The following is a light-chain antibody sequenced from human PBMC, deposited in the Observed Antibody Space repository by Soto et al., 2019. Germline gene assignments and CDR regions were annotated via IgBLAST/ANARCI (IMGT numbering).Light chain of an antibody. J-gene: IGKJ4*01. CDR1: QTISSW. Sequence: DIQMTQSPSTLSGSVGERLTITCLASQTISSWLAWYKQQPGKAPNIMIHGGSILQSGVPQRVSGGGAGKDVTLTISSLQTEDVASYYGQQIYTIPLTFGGGTKVDIK. CDR2: GGS. CDR3: QQIYTIPLT. V-gene: IGKV1-39*01.